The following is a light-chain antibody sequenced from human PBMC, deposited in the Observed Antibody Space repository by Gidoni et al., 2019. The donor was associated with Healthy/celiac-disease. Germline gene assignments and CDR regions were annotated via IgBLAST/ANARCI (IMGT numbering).Light chain of an antibody. CDR3: NSRDSSGNHPWV. CDR1: SLRSYY. Sequence: SSELTPDPAVSVALGQTVRITCQGDSLRSYYASWYQQKPGQAPVRVIYGKNNRPSGIPDRFSGSSSGNTASLTITGAQAEDEADYYCNSRDSSGNHPWVFGGGTKLTVL. V-gene: IGLV3-19*01. CDR2: GKN. J-gene: IGLJ3*02.